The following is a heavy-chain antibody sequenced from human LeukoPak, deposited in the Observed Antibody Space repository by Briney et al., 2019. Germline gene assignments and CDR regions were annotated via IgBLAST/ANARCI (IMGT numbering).Heavy chain of an antibody. Sequence: GGSLRLSCAASGFTFSSYSMSWVRQAPGKGLEWVSSISSGSSYIYHAASVKGRFTISRDNAKNSLYLQMNSLRAEDTAVYYCARKNYDFLSGGPKHFDYWGQGTLVTVSS. CDR2: ISSGSSYI. D-gene: IGHD3-3*01. V-gene: IGHV3-21*01. CDR1: GFTFSSYS. CDR3: ARKNYDFLSGGPKHFDY. J-gene: IGHJ4*02.